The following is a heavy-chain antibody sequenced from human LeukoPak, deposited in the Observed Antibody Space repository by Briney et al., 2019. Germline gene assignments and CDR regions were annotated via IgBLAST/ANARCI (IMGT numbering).Heavy chain of an antibody. J-gene: IGHJ4*02. D-gene: IGHD6-13*01. CDR1: GGSISSGGYS. Sequence: PSQTLSLTCAVSGGSISSGGYSWSWIRQPPGKGLEWIGYIYHSGSTYYNPSLKSRVTISVDRSKNQFSLKLSSVTAADTAVYYCARGDLIAALDYWGQGTLVTVSS. V-gene: IGHV4-30-2*01. CDR3: ARGDLIAALDY. CDR2: IYHSGST.